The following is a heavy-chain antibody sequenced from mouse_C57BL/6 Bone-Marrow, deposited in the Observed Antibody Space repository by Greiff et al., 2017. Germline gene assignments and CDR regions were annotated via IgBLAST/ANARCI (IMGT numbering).Heavy chain of an antibody. CDR1: GFNIKDYY. J-gene: IGHJ3*01. V-gene: IGHV14-2*01. Sequence: EVQLQQSGAELVKPGASVKLSCTASGFNIKDYYMHWVKQRTEQGLAWIGRIDPEDGETKSAPNFPGKATITADTSSKPAYLQLSIVKSADTSVYSCSRSWFAYWGQGTLVTVSA. CDR2: IDPEDGET. CDR3: SRSWFAY.